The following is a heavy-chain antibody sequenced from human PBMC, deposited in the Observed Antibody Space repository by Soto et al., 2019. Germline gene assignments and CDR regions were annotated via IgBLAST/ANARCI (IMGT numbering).Heavy chain of an antibody. CDR3: AREYTYGSNFFDC. CDR2: VSHSGST. J-gene: IGHJ4*02. D-gene: IGHD5-18*01. V-gene: IGHV4-31*03. CDR1: GGSISSAAYY. Sequence: QVRLQESGPGLVKPSQTLSLTCTVSGGSISSAAYYWSWIRQYPGKGLEWIGYVSHSGSTYYNPSLKSRVIISVDTSKNQFSLSLTSVTAADTAVYYCAREYTYGSNFFDCWGQGALVTVSS.